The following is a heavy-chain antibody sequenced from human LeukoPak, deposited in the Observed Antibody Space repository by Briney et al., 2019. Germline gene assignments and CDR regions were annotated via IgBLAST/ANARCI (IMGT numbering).Heavy chain of an antibody. CDR1: GGSISSHY. CDR3: ARESYDFWSGYPYYYYYYMGV. J-gene: IGHJ6*03. CDR2: IYYSGST. Sequence: PSETPSLTFTVSGGSISSHYWSWIRQPPGKGLEWIGYIYYSGSTNYNPSLKSRVTISVDASKNQCSLKLSSVTAADTAVYYCARESYDFWSGYPYYYYYYMGVWGKGTTVTVSS. V-gene: IGHV4-59*11. D-gene: IGHD3-3*01.